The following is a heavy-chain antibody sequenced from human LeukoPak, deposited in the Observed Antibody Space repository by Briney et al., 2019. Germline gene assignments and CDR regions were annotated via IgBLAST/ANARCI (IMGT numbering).Heavy chain of an antibody. D-gene: IGHD6-19*01. CDR3: AKSDSSGWYGYYFDY. V-gene: IGHV3-23*01. CDR2: LSGGGGRA. Sequence: PGGSLRLSCAASGFTFGSYAMSWIRQAPGKGREWVSRLSGGGGRAHYADSVKGRFTISRDNSKITLYLQMNSLRAEDTAVYYCAKSDSSGWYGYYFDYWGQGTLVTVSS. CDR1: GFTFGSYA. J-gene: IGHJ4*02.